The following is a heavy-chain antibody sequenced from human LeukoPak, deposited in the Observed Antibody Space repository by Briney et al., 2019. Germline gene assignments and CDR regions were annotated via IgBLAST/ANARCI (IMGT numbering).Heavy chain of an antibody. V-gene: IGHV3-43*01. J-gene: IGHJ4*02. CDR3: AKDKGGAFSMRSPLEY. CDR2: ISRDGDIT. D-gene: IGHD3-16*01. Sequence: PGGSLRLSCAASGFTFDDYNMHWVRQAPGKGLEWVSVISRDGDITDFADSVGGRFTISRDNRKNSLYLQMNSLRTEDTALYYCAKDKGGAFSMRSPLEYWGQGTLVTVSS. CDR1: GFTFDDYN.